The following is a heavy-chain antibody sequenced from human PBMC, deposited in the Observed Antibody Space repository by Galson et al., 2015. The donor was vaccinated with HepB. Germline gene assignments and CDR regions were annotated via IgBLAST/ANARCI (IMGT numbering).Heavy chain of an antibody. CDR1: GFNFNYYA. D-gene: IGHD3-9*01. J-gene: IGHJ3*01. CDR3: VKEDILSGFLVGSFHV. CDR2: ITNDGAGT. V-gene: IGHV3-64D*08. Sequence: SLRLSCAASGFNFNYYAMHWVRQAPGRGLEYISGITNDGAGTNYAAFVRGRFTISRDNSRKSLNLQMTSLRPDDTALYYCVKEDILSGFLVGSFHVWGQGTMVTVSS.